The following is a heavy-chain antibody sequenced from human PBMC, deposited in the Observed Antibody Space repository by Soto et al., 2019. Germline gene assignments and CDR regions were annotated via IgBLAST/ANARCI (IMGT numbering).Heavy chain of an antibody. CDR1: GGSISSYY. J-gene: IGHJ5*02. D-gene: IGHD3-10*01. CDR2: IYYSGST. CDR3: ARYGSGSSVWFDP. Sequence: QVQLQESGPGLVKPSETLSLTCTVSGGSISSYYWSWIRQPPGKGLEWIGYIYYSGSTNYNPSLKSRVTISVDTSKNQCSLKLSSATAADTAVYYCARYGSGSSVWFDPWGQGTLVTVSS. V-gene: IGHV4-59*01.